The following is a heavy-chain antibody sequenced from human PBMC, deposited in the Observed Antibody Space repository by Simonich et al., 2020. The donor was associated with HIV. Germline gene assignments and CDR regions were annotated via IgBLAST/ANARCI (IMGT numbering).Heavy chain of an antibody. Sequence: QVQLQQWGAGLLKPSETLSLTCAVYGGSSSGYYWSWIRQPPGKGLEGIGENNHSVSTNYNPSLKSRVTISVDTSKNQFSLKLSSVTAADTAVYYCARRHPTTVTTPYFDYWGQGTLVTVSS. V-gene: IGHV4-34*01. CDR3: ARRHPTTVTTPYFDY. D-gene: IGHD4-17*01. J-gene: IGHJ4*02. CDR2: NNHSVST. CDR1: GGSSSGYY.